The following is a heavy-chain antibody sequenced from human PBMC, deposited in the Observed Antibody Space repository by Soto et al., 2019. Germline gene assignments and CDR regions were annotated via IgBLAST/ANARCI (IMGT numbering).Heavy chain of an antibody. Sequence: QVQLVESGGGVVQPGRSLRLSCAASGFTFSTYGMHWVRQAPGQGLEWLAAISYDGSDKYYADSVKGRFTISRDNSKKTLYLQRNSLSPEDTAVYYCAKVGHGSGKGLAYWGQGTLVTVSS. V-gene: IGHV3-30*18. CDR3: AKVGHGSGKGLAY. J-gene: IGHJ4*02. CDR2: ISYDGSDK. CDR1: GFTFSTYG. D-gene: IGHD3-10*01.